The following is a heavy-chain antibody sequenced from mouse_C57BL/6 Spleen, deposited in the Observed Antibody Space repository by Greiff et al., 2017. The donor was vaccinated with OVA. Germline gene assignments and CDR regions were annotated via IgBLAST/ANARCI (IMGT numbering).Heavy chain of an antibody. J-gene: IGHJ2*01. V-gene: IGHV7-3*01. CDR3: ARWTMDY. CDR2: IRNKANGYTT. Sequence: DVQLVESGGGLVQPGGSLSLSCAASGFTFTAYYMSWVRQPPGKALEWLGFIRNKANGYTTEYSASVKGRFTISRDKSKSILYLQMNALRAEDSATYYCARWTMDYWGQGTTLTVSS. CDR1: GFTFTAYY. D-gene: IGHD3-3*01.